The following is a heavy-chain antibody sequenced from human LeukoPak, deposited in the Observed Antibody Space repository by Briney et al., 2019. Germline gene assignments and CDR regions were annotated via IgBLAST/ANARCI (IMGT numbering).Heavy chain of an antibody. V-gene: IGHV3-21*01. CDR3: ARHITTPYYFDY. J-gene: IGHJ4*02. D-gene: IGHD3-10*01. CDR2: ISSNGIYI. Sequence: GGSLRLSCAASGFTFSNYSMNWVRQAPGKGLEWVSSISSNGIYIYYADSVKGRFTISRDNAKNSLYLQMNSLRAEDTAVYYCARHITTPYYFDYWGQGTLVTVSS. CDR1: GFTFSNYS.